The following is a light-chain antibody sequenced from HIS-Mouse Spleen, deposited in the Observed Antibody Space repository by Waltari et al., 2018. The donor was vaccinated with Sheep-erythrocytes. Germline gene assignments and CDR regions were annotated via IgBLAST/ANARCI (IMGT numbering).Light chain of an antibody. CDR2: DVS. J-gene: IGLJ3*02. V-gene: IGLV2-11*01. CDR3: CSYAGSYTFWV. CDR1: SSDVGGYNY. Sequence: QSALTQPRSVSGSPGQSVTISCTGTSSDVGGYNYVSGYQHHPGKAPKLMIYDVSKRPSGVPDRFSGSKSGHTASLTISVLQAEDEAEYYCCSYAGSYTFWVFGGGTRLTVL.